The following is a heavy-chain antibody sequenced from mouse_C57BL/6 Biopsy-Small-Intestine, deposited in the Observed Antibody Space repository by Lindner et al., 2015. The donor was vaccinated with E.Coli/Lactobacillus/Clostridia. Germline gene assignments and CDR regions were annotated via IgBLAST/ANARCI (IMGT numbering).Heavy chain of an antibody. J-gene: IGHJ3*01. V-gene: IGHV1-39*01. CDR3: ARLGREGFAY. CDR1: GYSFTDYN. Sequence: VQLQESGPDLVKPGASVKISCKASGYSFTDYNINWVKRSNGKSLEWIGVINPNYGTTSYNQKFKGKATLTVDQSSSTAYMELNSLTSEDSAVYYCARLGREGFAYWGQGTLVTVSA. D-gene: IGHD4-1*01. CDR2: INPNYGTT.